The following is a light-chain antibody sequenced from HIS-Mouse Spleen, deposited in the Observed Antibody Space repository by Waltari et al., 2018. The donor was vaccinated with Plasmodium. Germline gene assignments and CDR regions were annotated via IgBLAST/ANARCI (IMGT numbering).Light chain of an antibody. J-gene: IGLJ3*02. Sequence: QSALTQPASVSGSPGQSITISCTGTSSDVGGYNYVSWYQQHPGKAPKLMIYEVSTRPSGVSKRFSGSKSGTTASLTISGLQAEDEADYYCSSYTSSSTLEVFGGGTKLTVL. CDR2: EVS. CDR3: SSYTSSSTLEV. V-gene: IGLV2-14*01. CDR1: SSDVGGYNY.